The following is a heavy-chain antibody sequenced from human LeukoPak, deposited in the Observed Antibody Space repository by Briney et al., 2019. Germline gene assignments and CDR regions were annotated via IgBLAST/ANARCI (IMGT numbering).Heavy chain of an antibody. Sequence: GGSLRLSCAASGFTFSSYWMSWVRQAPGKGLEWVANIKQDGSEKYYVDSVKGRFTISRDNAKNSLYLQMNSLRAEDTAVYYCARAPILAYCGGDCYSHFDYWGQGTLVTVSS. CDR1: GFTFSSYW. CDR2: IKQDGSEK. D-gene: IGHD2-21*01. V-gene: IGHV3-7*01. CDR3: ARAPILAYCGGDCYSHFDY. J-gene: IGHJ4*02.